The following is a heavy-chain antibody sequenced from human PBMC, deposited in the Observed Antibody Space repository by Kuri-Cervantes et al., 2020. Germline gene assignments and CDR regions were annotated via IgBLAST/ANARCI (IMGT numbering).Heavy chain of an antibody. CDR2: IYYSGST. V-gene: IGHV4-30-4*01. J-gene: IGHJ5*02. D-gene: IGHD3-9*01. CDR3: ARVRSILTGYYQYNWFDP. Sequence: LRLSCAVYGGSFSGYYWSWIRQPPGKGLEWIGYIYYSGSTYYNPSLKSRVTISVDTSKNQFSLKLSSVTAADTAVYYCARVRSILTGYYQYNWFDPWGQGTLVTVSS. CDR1: GGSFSGYY.